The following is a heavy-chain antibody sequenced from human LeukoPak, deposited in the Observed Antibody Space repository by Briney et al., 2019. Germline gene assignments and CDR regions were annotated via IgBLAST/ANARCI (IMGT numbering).Heavy chain of an antibody. CDR3: ARFSSLRHGSGIDY. D-gene: IGHD3-10*01. J-gene: IGHJ4*02. Sequence: SETLSLTCTVSGGSISSSSYYWGWIRQPSGKGLEWIGSIYYSGSTYYNPSLKSRVTISVDTSKNQFSLKLSSVTAADTAVYYCARFSSLRHGSGIDYWGQGTLVTVSS. CDR2: IYYSGST. V-gene: IGHV4-39*01. CDR1: GGSISSSSYY.